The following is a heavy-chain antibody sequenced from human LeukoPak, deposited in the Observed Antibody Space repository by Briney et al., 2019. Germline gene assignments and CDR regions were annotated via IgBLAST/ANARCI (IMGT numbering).Heavy chain of an antibody. Sequence: GRSPRLSCAASGFTFSSYGMHWVRQAPGKGLEWVAVISYDGSNKYYADSVKGRFTISRDNSKNTLYLQMNSLRAEDTAVYYCAKEGGDDYGGYGDLWYYYWGQGTLVTVSS. D-gene: IGHD4-17*01. CDR3: AKEGGDDYGGYGDLWYYY. V-gene: IGHV3-30*18. CDR1: GFTFSSYG. CDR2: ISYDGSNK. J-gene: IGHJ4*02.